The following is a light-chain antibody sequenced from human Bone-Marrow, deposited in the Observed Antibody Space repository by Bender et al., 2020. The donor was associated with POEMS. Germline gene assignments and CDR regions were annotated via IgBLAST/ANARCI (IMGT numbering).Light chain of an antibody. Sequence: QSALTQPASVSGSPGQSITISCTGASSDVGAYNLVSWFQQHPGKAPELMIYEVNKRPSGVSNRFSGSKSDNTASLTISGLQPEDEADYYCCSFATSSTWVFGGGTKLTVL. J-gene: IGLJ3*02. CDR1: SSDVGAYNL. CDR2: EVN. CDR3: CSFATSSTWV. V-gene: IGLV2-23*02.